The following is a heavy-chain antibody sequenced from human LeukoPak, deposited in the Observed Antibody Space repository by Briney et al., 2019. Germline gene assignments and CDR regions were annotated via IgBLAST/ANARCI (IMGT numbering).Heavy chain of an antibody. CDR3: ARHPAFSYDSLGEFDY. V-gene: IGHV4-59*08. CDR1: GGSISNYY. CDR2: IFDSGNS. D-gene: IGHD3-22*01. Sequence: AETLSLTCTVSGGSISNYYWSWIRQPPGKGLEWIGYIFDSGNSDYNPSLKSRVAISMDTSKNQFSLRLTSVTATDTAVYYCARHPAFSYDSLGEFDYWGQGTLVTVSS. J-gene: IGHJ4*02.